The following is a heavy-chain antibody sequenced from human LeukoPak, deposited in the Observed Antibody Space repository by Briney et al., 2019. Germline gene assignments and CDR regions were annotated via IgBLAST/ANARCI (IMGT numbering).Heavy chain of an antibody. CDR3: ARDLYCSSTSCYGREGISYYFDY. J-gene: IGHJ4*02. CDR1: GFTFSSYA. CDR2: ISGSGGST. V-gene: IGHV3-23*01. Sequence: GGSLRLSCAASGFTFSSYAMSWVRQAPGKGLEWVSAISGSGGSTYYADSVKGRFTISRDNSKNTLYLQMNILRAEDTAVYYCARDLYCSSTSCYGREGISYYFDYWGQGTLVTVSS. D-gene: IGHD2-2*01.